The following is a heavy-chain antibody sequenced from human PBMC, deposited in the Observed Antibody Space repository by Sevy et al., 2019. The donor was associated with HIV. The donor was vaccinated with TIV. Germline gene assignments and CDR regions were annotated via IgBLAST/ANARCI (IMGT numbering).Heavy chain of an antibody. Sequence: GGSLRLSCAASGFTFSNAWMSWVRQAPGKGLEWVGRIKSKTDGGTTDYAEPVKGRFIISIDDSKNTLYLQMDSLKTQDTAVYYCTTDFINHYYGYYLSDYWGQGTLVTVSS. CDR1: GFTFSNAW. CDR3: TTDFINHYYGYYLSDY. V-gene: IGHV3-15*01. CDR2: IKSKTDGGTT. D-gene: IGHD4-17*01. J-gene: IGHJ4*02.